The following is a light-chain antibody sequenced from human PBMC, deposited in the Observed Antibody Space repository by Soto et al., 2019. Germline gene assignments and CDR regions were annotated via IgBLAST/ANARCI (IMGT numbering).Light chain of an antibody. CDR2: GAP. V-gene: IGKV1-8*01. J-gene: IGKJ1*01. CDR1: QDVGSY. CDR3: QHYKNYPWT. Sequence: AIRMTQSPSSLSASAGDRVAIACRASQDVGSYLAWYQQKPGQAPKLLIYGAPILQSGVPSRFSAGGSGTEFTLTISCLQSEDFATYYCQHYKNYPWTFGQGTTLEMK.